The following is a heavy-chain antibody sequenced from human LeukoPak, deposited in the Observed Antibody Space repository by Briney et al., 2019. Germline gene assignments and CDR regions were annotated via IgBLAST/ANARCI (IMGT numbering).Heavy chain of an antibody. V-gene: IGHV3-74*01. Sequence: GRSLRLSCAASGFIFSRYGMHWVRQAPGKGLVWVSRIHSDGGGTSYADSVMGRFTISRDNAKNTLYLQMNSLRAEDTAVYYCASGYSSDYGGNTYWGQGTLVTVSS. CDR1: GFIFSRYG. J-gene: IGHJ4*01. D-gene: IGHD4-23*01. CDR2: IHSDGGGT. CDR3: ASGYSSDYGGNTY.